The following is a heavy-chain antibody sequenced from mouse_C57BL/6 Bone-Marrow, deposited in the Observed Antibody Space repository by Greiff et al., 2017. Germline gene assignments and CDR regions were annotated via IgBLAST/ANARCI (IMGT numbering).Heavy chain of an antibody. V-gene: IGHV5-6*01. Sequence: EVMLVESGGDLVKPGGSLKLSCAASGFTFSSYGMSWVRQTPDKRLEWVATISSGGSYTYYPDSVKGRFTISRDNAKNTLYLQMSSLKSEDTAMYYCARHWELELLWSQGTLVTVSA. CDR3: ARHWELELL. D-gene: IGHD2-1*01. CDR1: GFTFSSYG. CDR2: ISSGGSYT. J-gene: IGHJ3*01.